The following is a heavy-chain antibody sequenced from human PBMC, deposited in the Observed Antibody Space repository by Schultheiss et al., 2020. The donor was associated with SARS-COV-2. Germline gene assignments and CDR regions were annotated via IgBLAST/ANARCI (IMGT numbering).Heavy chain of an antibody. CDR3: ARRMGFGDWSFDS. J-gene: IGHJ4*02. CDR2: IYHSGST. Sequence: SQTLSLTCTVSGDSITTYYWSWFRQPPGKGLEWIGEIYHSGSTYYNPSLKSRITISVDTSKNQFSLKLNSVTDADTAVYYCARRMGFGDWSFDSWGQGTLVTVSS. D-gene: IGHD3-10*01. V-gene: IGHV4-59*04. CDR1: GDSITTYY.